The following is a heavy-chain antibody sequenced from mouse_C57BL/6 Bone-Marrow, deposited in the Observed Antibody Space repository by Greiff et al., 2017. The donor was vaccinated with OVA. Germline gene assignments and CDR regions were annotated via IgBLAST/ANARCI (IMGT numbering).Heavy chain of an antibody. J-gene: IGHJ3*01. CDR2: IRTGGGT. V-gene: IGHV2-9-1*01. CDR3: ARKRDGSSSGFAY. CDR1: GFSLTSYA. D-gene: IGHD1-1*01. Sequence: VQGVESGPGLVAPSQSLSITCTVSGFSLTSYAISWVRQPPGKGLEWLGVIRTGGGTNYNSALKSRLSISKDNSKSQVFLKMNSLQTDDTARYYCARKRDGSSSGFAYWGQGTLVTVSA.